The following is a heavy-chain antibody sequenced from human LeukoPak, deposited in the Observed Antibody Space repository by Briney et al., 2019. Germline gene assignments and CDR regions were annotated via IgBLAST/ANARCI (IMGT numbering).Heavy chain of an antibody. Sequence: GGSLRLSCAASGFTFSNYWMHWVRQAPGKGLVRVSRINSDGSSTSYVDSVAGRFTISRDNAKNTLYLQMNSLRAEDTAVYHCARGNYYDSSGPGGYWGQGTLVIVSS. D-gene: IGHD3-22*01. CDR2: INSDGSST. CDR1: GFTFSNYW. J-gene: IGHJ4*02. CDR3: ARGNYYDSSGPGGY. V-gene: IGHV3-74*01.